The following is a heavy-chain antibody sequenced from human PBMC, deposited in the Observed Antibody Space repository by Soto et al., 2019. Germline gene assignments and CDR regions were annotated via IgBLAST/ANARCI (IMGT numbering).Heavy chain of an antibody. CDR1: GFTFSSYA. D-gene: IGHD2-15*01. Sequence: GGSLRLSCAASGFTFSSYAMSWVRQAPGRGLEWVSAISGSGGSTYYADSVKGRFTISRDNSKNTLYLQMNSLRAEDTAVYYCAKDRIAAAGISIVVVVAATYYFDYWGQGTLVTVSS. CDR3: AKDRIAAAGISIVVVVAATYYFDY. CDR2: ISGSGGST. J-gene: IGHJ4*02. V-gene: IGHV3-23*01.